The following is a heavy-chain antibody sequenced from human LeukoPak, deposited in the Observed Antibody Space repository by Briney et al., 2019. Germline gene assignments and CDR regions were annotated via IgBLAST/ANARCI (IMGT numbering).Heavy chain of an antibody. CDR2: IIPIFRTA. J-gene: IGHJ4*02. D-gene: IGHD3-3*01. Sequence: ASVKVSCKAPGYTFTSLDINWVRQATGQGLEWMGGIIPIFRTANYAQKFQGRVTITTDESTSTAYMELSSLRSEDTAVYYCARDGPFSMTPDRFNYFDYWGQGTLVTVSS. CDR1: GYTFTSLD. V-gene: IGHV1-69*05. CDR3: ARDGPFSMTPDRFNYFDY.